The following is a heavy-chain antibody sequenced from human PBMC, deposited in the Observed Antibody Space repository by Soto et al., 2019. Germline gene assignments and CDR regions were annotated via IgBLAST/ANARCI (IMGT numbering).Heavy chain of an antibody. J-gene: IGHJ4*02. CDR2: IDPIYSYT. CDR1: GYSFTSYW. V-gene: IGHV5-10-1*01. CDR3: ARQSTDWHFDY. D-gene: IGHD3-9*01. Sequence: PGESLKISCQGSGYSFTSYWIIWVRLMPVKGLEFMGSIDPIYSYTYYSPSFQGHVTFSSYNSFSSSYLQLISLKASDTAMYYCARQSTDWHFDYWSQGTLVTVSS.